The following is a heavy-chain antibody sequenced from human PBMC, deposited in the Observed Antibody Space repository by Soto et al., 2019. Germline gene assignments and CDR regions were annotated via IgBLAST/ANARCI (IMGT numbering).Heavy chain of an antibody. CDR2: IYYSGRT. Sequence: LSLTCTVTGDSINSRRYYWGWIRQPPGKGLEWSGSIYYSGRTYNNPSLRSRVSMSIDTSKNQFSLKLSSVTAADTAVYYCARQRPTDGRWEFANYYGMDVWGQGTPVTVSS. D-gene: IGHD1-26*01. CDR1: GDSINSRRYY. V-gene: IGHV4-39*01. CDR3: ARQRPTDGRWEFANYYGMDV. J-gene: IGHJ6*02.